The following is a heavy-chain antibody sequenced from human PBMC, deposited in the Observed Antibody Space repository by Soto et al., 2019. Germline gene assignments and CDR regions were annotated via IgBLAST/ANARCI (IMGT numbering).Heavy chain of an antibody. CDR3: ARGLVYATTYDDY. CDR1: GDTFTTNS. CDR2: IIPVIGTT. Sequence: QVQLVQSGAEVKTPGSSVKVSCKASGDTFTTNSLDWVRQAPGQGLEWMRGIIPVIGTTKYAQKYQHRVTITGDKPTNTAYMDLSSMRSDDTAVYYCARGLVYATTYDDYWGQGTPVTVSS. V-gene: IGHV1-69*06. J-gene: IGHJ4*02. D-gene: IGHD2-8*01.